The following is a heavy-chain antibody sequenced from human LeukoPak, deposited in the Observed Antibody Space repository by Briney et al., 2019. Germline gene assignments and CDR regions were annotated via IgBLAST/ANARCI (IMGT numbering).Heavy chain of an antibody. D-gene: IGHD3-22*01. J-gene: IGHJ4*02. CDR3: AGDGYYDSSGYFGAWDY. Sequence: SVKVSCRASGGTFSSYAISWVRQAPGQGLEWMGGIIPIFGTANYAQKFQGRVTITADESTSTAYMELSSLRSEDTAVYYCAGDGYYDSSGYFGAWDYWGQGTLVTVSS. CDR1: GGTFSSYA. CDR2: IIPIFGTA. V-gene: IGHV1-69*01.